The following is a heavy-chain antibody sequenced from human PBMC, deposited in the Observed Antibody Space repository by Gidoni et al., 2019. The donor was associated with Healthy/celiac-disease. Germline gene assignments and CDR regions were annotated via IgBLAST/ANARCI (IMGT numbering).Heavy chain of an antibody. CDR3: ARSGVVVVPAALNWFDP. CDR2: IYYSGST. Sequence: QVQLQESGPGLVKPSQTLSLTCTVSGGSISSVGYYWSWIRQHPGKGLEWIGYIYYSGSTYYNPSPKSRVTISVDTSKNQFSLKRSSVTAADTAVYYCARSGVVVVPAALNWFDPWGQGTLVTVSS. D-gene: IGHD2-2*01. CDR1: GGSISSVGYY. V-gene: IGHV4-31*03. J-gene: IGHJ5*02.